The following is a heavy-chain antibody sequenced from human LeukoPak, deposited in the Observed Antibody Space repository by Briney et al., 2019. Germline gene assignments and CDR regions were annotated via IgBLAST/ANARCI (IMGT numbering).Heavy chain of an antibody. CDR1: GFTFSSYA. CDR2: ISGSGGST. V-gene: IGHV3-23*01. J-gene: IGHJ4*02. CDR3: VREMDY. Sequence: GGSLRLSCAASGFTFSSYAMSWVRQAPGKGLEWVSAISGSGGSTYYGDSVKGRFTISRDNAKSSMYLQMNSLRAEDTAVYYCVREMDYWGQGTLVTVSS.